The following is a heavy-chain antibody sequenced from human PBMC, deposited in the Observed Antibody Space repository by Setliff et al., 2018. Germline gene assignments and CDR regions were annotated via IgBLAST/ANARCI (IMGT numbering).Heavy chain of an antibody. J-gene: IGHJ4*02. CDR1: GGTFSDYY. CDR2: INHRGST. Sequence: NPSETLSLTCAAYGGTFSDYYWTWIRQPPGKGLEWVGEINHRGSTNYNPSLKSRVTISVDTSKDQFSLKVISMTAADTAVSYCARGRNIAARLLDSWGQGTLVTVSS. D-gene: IGHD6-6*01. CDR3: ARGRNIAARLLDS. V-gene: IGHV4-34*01.